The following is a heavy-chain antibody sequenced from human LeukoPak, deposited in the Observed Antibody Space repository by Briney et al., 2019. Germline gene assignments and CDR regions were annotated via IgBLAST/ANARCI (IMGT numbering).Heavy chain of an antibody. V-gene: IGHV4-39*01. J-gene: IGHJ4*02. CDR2: IYYSGST. CDR3: STQYYDSSGYYLVH. D-gene: IGHD3-22*01. CDR1: GGSISSTNYY. Sequence: PLETLSLTCTVSGGSISSTNYYWDWIRQPPGKGLEWIGSIYYSGSTYYNPSLKSRLTISVDTSKNQFSLRLSSVTAADTAVYYCSTQYYDSSGYYLVHWGQGTLLTVSS.